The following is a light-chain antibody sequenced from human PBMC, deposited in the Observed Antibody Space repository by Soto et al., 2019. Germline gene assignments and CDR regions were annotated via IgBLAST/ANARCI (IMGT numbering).Light chain of an antibody. J-gene: IGKJ2*01. CDR3: QQYGSSPYT. Sequence: DIVLTQSPGTLSLSPGERATLSCRASQSVSSSFLAWYQHQPGQATRVLIYGASSRATGLPDRFSGSGSGTDFSLIISRLEPEDFAVYYCQQYGSSPYTFGQGTKLEVK. CDR2: GAS. V-gene: IGKV3-20*01. CDR1: QSVSSSF.